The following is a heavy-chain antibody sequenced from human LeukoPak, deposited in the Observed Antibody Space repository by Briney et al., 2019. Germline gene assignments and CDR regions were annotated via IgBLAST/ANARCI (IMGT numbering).Heavy chain of an antibody. CDR3: ARSSEGRYYYDSSGFSYYYYYMDV. CDR1: GGSISSYY. D-gene: IGHD3-22*01. V-gene: IGHV4-59*01. CDR2: IYYSGST. J-gene: IGHJ6*03. Sequence: SQTLSLTCTVSGGSISSYYWSWIRQPPGKGLEWIGYIYYSGSTYYNPSLRSRVTISVDTSKNQFSLKLSSVTAADTAVYYCARSSEGRYYYDSSGFSYYYYYMDVWGKGTTVTISS.